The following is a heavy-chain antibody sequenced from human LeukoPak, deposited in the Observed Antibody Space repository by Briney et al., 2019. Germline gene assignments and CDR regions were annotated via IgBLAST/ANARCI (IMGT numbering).Heavy chain of an antibody. Sequence: SETLSLTCTVSGGSISSSTYIWGCIRQPPWKGLGWIGTIYYSGSTYYNPSLKSRVTISVDSSKNQFSLRLSSVTAADTAVYYCARESLTWLQSRTSWFDPWGQGTLVTVSS. CDR1: GGSISSSTYI. V-gene: IGHV4-39*07. CDR3: ARESLTWLQSRTSWFDP. CDR2: IYYSGST. J-gene: IGHJ5*02. D-gene: IGHD5-24*01.